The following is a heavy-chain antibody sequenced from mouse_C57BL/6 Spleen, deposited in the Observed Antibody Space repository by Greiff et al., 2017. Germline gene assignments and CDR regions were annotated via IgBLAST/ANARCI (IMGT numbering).Heavy chain of an antibody. Sequence: EVQLVESEGGLVQPGSSMKLSCTASGFTFSDYYMAWVRQVPEKGLEWVANINYDGSSTYYLDSLKSRFIISRDNAKNILYLQMSSLKSEDTATYYCARDFDSDFDYWGQGTTLTVSS. D-gene: IGHD2-4*01. J-gene: IGHJ2*01. CDR2: INYDGSST. CDR1: GFTFSDYY. CDR3: ARDFDSDFDY. V-gene: IGHV5-16*01.